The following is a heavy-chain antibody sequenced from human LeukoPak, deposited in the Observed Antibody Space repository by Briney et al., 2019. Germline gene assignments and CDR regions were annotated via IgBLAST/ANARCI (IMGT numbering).Heavy chain of an antibody. J-gene: IGHJ5*02. V-gene: IGHV3-74*01. CDR1: GFTFSSYW. D-gene: IGHD3-3*01. CDR2: INSDGSTT. CDR3: ASRYESHH. Sequence: PGGSLRLSCAASGFTFSSYWMHWVRQAPGKGLVWVSRINSDGSTTSYPDSVKGRFTIFRDNSKNTLYLQMNSLRAEDTAVYYCASRYESHHWGQGTLVTVSS.